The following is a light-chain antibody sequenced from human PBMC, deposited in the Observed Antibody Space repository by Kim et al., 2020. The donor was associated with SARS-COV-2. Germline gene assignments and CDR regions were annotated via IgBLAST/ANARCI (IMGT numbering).Light chain of an antibody. CDR3: HHRANWPALT. CDR1: QNIGRY. CDR2: EVF. V-gene: IGKV3-11*01. J-gene: IGKJ4*01. Sequence: EIVLTQSPATLSSSPGDRAILSCRASQNIGRYLAWYQQRPGQAPRLLIYEVFNRAAGVPARFSGNGSETDFTLTITSLEPDDFAVYYCHHRANWPALTFGGGTKVDIK.